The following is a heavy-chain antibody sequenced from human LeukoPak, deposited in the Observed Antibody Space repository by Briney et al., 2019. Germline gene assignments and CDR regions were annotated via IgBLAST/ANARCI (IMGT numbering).Heavy chain of an antibody. Sequence: PGRSLRLSCAASGFTFDDYAMHWVRQAPGKGLEWVSGISWNSGSIGYADSVKGRFTISRDNAKNSLYLQMNSLRAEDTALYYCAKDSSGRFRWFDPWGQGTLVTVSS. V-gene: IGHV3-9*01. CDR1: GFTFDDYA. D-gene: IGHD6-19*01. J-gene: IGHJ5*02. CDR3: AKDSSGRFRWFDP. CDR2: ISWNSGSI.